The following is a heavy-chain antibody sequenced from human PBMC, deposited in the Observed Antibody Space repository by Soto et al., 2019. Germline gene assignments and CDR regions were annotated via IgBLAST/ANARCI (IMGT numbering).Heavy chain of an antibody. CDR2: ISAYNGNT. V-gene: IGHV1-18*01. CDR3: ARDPPPPDY. J-gene: IGHJ4*02. Sequence: QVQLVQSGAEVKKPGASVKVTCKASGYTFASYASSWMRQAPGQGLEWMGWISAYNGNTNYAQKLQGRVTMTTDTSTSTAYMELRSLKSDDTALYYCARDPPPPDYWGQGTLVTVSS. CDR1: GYTFASYA.